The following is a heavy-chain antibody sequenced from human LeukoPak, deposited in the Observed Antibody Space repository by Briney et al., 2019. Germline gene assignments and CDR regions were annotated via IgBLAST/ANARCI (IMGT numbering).Heavy chain of an antibody. Sequence: PSETLSLTCTVSGGSISSSSYYWGWIRQPPGKGLEWIGSIYYSGSTYYNPSLKSRVTISVDTSKNQFSLKLSSVTAADTAVYYCARDHEMATITDWGQGTLVTVSS. CDR2: IYYSGST. D-gene: IGHD5-24*01. CDR1: GGSISSSSYY. CDR3: ARDHEMATITD. J-gene: IGHJ4*02. V-gene: IGHV4-39*07.